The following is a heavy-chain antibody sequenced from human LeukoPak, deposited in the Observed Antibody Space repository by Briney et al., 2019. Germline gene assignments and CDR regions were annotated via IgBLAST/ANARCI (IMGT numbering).Heavy chain of an antibody. CDR2: INGDGGSA. J-gene: IGHJ4*02. V-gene: IGHV3-74*01. CDR3: ARLTGGYSKFDC. D-gene: IGHD2-8*02. CDR1: GFTFSNYW. Sequence: PGRSLRLSCAASGFTFSNYWMHWVRQAPGKGLVWVSRINGDGGSAIYADSVKGRFTISRDNAKNTLFLQMNSLRAEDTAVYYCARLTGGYSKFDCWGQGTLVTVSS.